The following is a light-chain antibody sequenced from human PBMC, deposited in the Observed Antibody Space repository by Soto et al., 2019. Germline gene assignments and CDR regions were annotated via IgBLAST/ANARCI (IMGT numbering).Light chain of an antibody. V-gene: IGKV3-20*01. J-gene: IGKJ1*01. CDR2: GAS. Sequence: EIVMTQSPATLSVSPGERATLSCRASQSVISDLGCQQKHPGQAPRLLIYGASRRATGIPDMFSGSGSGTDFTLTISRLQPEDFAVYYCQHNGSSPWTFGQGTKVDIK. CDR1: QSVISD. CDR3: QHNGSSPWT.